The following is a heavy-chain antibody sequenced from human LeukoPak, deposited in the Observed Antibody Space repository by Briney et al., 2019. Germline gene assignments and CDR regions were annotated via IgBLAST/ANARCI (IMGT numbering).Heavy chain of an antibody. CDR1: GYTLTELS. V-gene: IGHV1-24*01. J-gene: IGHJ4*02. Sequence: ASVKVSCKVSGYTLTELSMHWVRQAPGKGLEWMGGFDPEDGETIYAQKFQGRVTMTEDTSTDTAYMELSSLRSEDTAVYYCATYSWESPKSSGWYKDFDYWGQGTLVTVSS. CDR3: ATYSWESPKSSGWYKDFDY. D-gene: IGHD6-19*01. CDR2: FDPEDGET.